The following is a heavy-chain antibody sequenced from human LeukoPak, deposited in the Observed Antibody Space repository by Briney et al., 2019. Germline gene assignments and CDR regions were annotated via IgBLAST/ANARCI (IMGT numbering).Heavy chain of an antibody. CDR1: GGTFSSYA. D-gene: IGHD2-2*01. CDR3: ARVGCSSTSCYGGSDY. J-gene: IGHJ4*02. Sequence: SVKVSCKASGGTFSSYAISWVRQAPGQGLEWMGEIIPIFGTANYAQKFQGRVTITADESTSTASMELSSLRSEDTAVYYCARVGCSSTSCYGGSDYWGQGTLVTVSS. V-gene: IGHV1-69*01. CDR2: IIPIFGTA.